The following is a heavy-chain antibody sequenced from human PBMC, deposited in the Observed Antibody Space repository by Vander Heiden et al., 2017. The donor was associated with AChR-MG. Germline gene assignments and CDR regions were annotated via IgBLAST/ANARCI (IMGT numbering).Heavy chain of an antibody. D-gene: IGHD1-26*01. CDR2: IRYDGSNK. CDR1: GFTFSSYG. CDR3: AKEASGSYYLVDY. J-gene: IGHJ4*02. Sequence: QVQLVESGGGVVQPGGSLRLSCAASGFTFSSYGMNWVRQAPGKGLEWVAFIRYDGSNKYYADSVKGRFTISRDNSKNTLYLQMNSLRAEDTAVYYCAKEASGSYYLVDYWGQGTLVTVSS. V-gene: IGHV3-30*02.